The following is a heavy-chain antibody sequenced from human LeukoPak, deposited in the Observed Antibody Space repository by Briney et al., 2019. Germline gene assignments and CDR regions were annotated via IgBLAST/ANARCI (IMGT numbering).Heavy chain of an antibody. D-gene: IGHD3-10*01. CDR3: AKAGGSGSYSNWFDP. J-gene: IGHJ5*02. Sequence: GGSLRLSCAASGFTFSSYGMHWVRQAPGKGLEWVAVISYDGSNKYYADSVKGRLTISRDNSKNTLYLQMNSLRAEDTAVYYCAKAGGSGSYSNWFDPWGQGTLVTVSS. CDR1: GFTFSSYG. V-gene: IGHV3-30*18. CDR2: ISYDGSNK.